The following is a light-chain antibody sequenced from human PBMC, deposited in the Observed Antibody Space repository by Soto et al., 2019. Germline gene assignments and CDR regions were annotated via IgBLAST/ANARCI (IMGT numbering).Light chain of an antibody. CDR1: QSVLYSANNKNC. CDR2: WAS. J-gene: IGKJ1*01. V-gene: IGKV4-1*01. Sequence: DIVMTQSPDSLAVSLGERATINCKSSQSVLYSANNKNCLAWYQQKPGQPPKLLFYWASTRESGVPVRFSGSGSGTDFTLTISSLQAEDVAVYYCQQYYSTPRTFGQGTKVEIK. CDR3: QQYYSTPRT.